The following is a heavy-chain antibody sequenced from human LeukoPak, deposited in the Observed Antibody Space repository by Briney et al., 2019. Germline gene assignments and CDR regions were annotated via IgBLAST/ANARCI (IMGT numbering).Heavy chain of an antibody. Sequence: GGSLRLSCAASGFTFSNYPMNWVRQAPGKGLEWISTISVSDTTHYTDSVRGRFTISRDNSKNTVSLQLSSLRVEDTAVYFCAKDREDSAMISGVFDLWGRGTLVTVSS. CDR3: AKDREDSAMISGVFDL. CDR2: ISVSDTT. J-gene: IGHJ2*01. V-gene: IGHV3-23*01. D-gene: IGHD5-18*01. CDR1: GFTFSNYP.